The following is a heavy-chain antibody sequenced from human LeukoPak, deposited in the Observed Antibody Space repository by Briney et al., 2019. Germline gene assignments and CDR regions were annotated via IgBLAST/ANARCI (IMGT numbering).Heavy chain of an antibody. J-gene: IGHJ6*02. CDR1: GGSFSGYY. D-gene: IGHD3-10*01. V-gene: IGHV4-34*01. CDR3: ASAGRLASYYYYYGMDV. Sequence: SETLSLTCAVYGGSFSGYYWSWIRQPPGKGLEWIGEINHSGSTNYNPSLKSRVTISVDTSKNQFSLKLSSVTAADTAVYYCASAGRLASYYYYYGMDVWGQGTTVTVSS. CDR2: INHSGST.